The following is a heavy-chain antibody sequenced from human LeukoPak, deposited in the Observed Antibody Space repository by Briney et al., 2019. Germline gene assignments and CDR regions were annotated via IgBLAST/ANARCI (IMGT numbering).Heavy chain of an antibody. CDR3: ARDLLDHRGSIIKSN. CDR1: GGSISSSSYY. V-gene: IGHV4-39*07. Sequence: SETLSLTCTVSGGSISSSSYYWGWLRQPPGKGLEWIGSIYYSGSTYYNPSLKSRVTISVDTSKNQFSLKLSSVTAADTAVYYCARDLLDHRGSIIKSNWGQGTLVTVSS. D-gene: IGHD3-10*01. CDR2: IYYSGST. J-gene: IGHJ4*02.